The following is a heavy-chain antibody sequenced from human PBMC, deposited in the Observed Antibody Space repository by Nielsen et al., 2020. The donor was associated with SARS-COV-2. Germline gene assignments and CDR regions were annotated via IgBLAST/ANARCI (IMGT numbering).Heavy chain of an antibody. CDR2: ISYDGSNK. V-gene: IGHV3-30*03. CDR3: ARDGWYSSGWYRPYGMDV. D-gene: IGHD6-19*01. Sequence: GESLKISCAASGFTFSSYGMHWVRQAPGKGLEWVAVISYDGSNKYYADSVKGRFTISRDNSKNTLYLQMNSLRAEDTAVYYCARDGWYSSGWYRPYGMDVWGQGTTVTVSS. J-gene: IGHJ6*02. CDR1: GFTFSSYG.